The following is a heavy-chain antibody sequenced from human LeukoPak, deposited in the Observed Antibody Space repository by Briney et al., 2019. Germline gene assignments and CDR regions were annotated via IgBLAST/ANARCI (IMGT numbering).Heavy chain of an antibody. Sequence: SQTLSLTCTVSGGSISSGGYYWSWIRQHPGKGLEWIGYIDYSGTTYYNPSLKSRVTISVDTSKKQFSLKLRSATTADTAVYFCARRDSYTSPFQYWGQGTLVTVPS. J-gene: IGHJ1*01. V-gene: IGHV4-31*03. CDR1: GGSISSGGYY. CDR2: IDYSGTT. CDR3: ARRDSYTSPFQY. D-gene: IGHD3-16*01.